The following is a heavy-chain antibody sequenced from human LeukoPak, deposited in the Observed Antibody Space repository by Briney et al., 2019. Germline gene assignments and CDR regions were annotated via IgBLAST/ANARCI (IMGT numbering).Heavy chain of an antibody. CDR3: ARGVVVPAAIPPFDAFDI. CDR1: GDSISSSNYF. Sequence: SETLSLTCTVSGDSISSSNYFWGWIRQPPGTGLEWIGYIYYSGSTYYNPSLKSRVTISVDTSKNQFSLKLSSVTAADTAVYYRARGVVVPAAIPPFDAFDIWGQGTMVTVSS. J-gene: IGHJ3*02. V-gene: IGHV4-61*05. D-gene: IGHD2-2*01. CDR2: IYYSGST.